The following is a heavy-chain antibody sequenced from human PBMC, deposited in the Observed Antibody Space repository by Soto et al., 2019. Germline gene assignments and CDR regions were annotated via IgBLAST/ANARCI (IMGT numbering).Heavy chain of an antibody. Sequence: EVQLLESGGGSAQPGGSLRLSCAASGFTFSTYVMSWVRQAPGKGLEWVSAISGSDGPTYYADSVKGRFTISRDNSKNTLYLQMSSLRADDTAVYYCAKGLGHSYVDFDYWGQGTLVTVSS. V-gene: IGHV3-23*01. J-gene: IGHJ4*02. D-gene: IGHD5-18*01. CDR3: AKGLGHSYVDFDY. CDR2: ISGSDGPT. CDR1: GFTFSTYV.